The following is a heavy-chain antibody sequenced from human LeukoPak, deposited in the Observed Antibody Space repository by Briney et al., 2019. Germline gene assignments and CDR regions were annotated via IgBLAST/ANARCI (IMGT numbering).Heavy chain of an antibody. Sequence: GASGKLSCKPAGYTFTTYDINRGRQATGQGLEGMAWMSAYSSNTGYAQQFQGRVTMTRNTSISTAYMELSSLRSEDTAVYYCARVAGNCGGDCYRLVYWGEGTLVTVA. J-gene: IGHJ4*02. CDR2: MSAYSSNT. CDR3: ARVAGNCGGDCYRLVY. CDR1: GYTFTTYD. V-gene: IGHV1-8*01. D-gene: IGHD2-21*01.